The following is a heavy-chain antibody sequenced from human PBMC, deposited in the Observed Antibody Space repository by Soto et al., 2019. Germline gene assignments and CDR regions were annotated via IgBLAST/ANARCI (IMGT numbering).Heavy chain of an antibody. J-gene: IGHJ6*03. V-gene: IGHV1-3*01. CDR1: GYTFTSYA. Sequence: ASVKVSCKASGYTFTSYAMHWVRQAPGQRLEWMGWINAGNGNTKYSQKFQGRVTITRDTSASTAYMELSSLRSEDTAVYYCARSVAARLGYYYYYMDVWGKGTTVTVSS. CDR3: ARSVAARLGYYYYYMDV. CDR2: INAGNGNT. D-gene: IGHD6-6*01.